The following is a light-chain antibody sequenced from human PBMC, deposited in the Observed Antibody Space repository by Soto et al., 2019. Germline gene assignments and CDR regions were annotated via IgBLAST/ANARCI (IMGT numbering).Light chain of an antibody. CDR1: SSDVGGYNY. CDR3: SSYTSSSTFEL. CDR2: DVS. J-gene: IGLJ1*01. V-gene: IGLV2-14*01. Sequence: QSALTQPASVSGSPGQSITISCTGTSSDVGGYNYVSWYQQHPGKAPKLMIYDVSNRPSGVSNRFSGSKSGNTASLTISGLQAEDEADYYCSSYTSSSTFELFGTGTKVTVL.